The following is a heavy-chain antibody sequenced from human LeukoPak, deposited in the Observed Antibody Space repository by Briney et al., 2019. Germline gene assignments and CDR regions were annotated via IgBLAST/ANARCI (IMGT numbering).Heavy chain of an antibody. D-gene: IGHD3-22*01. CDR3: ARDMYYYDSSGHMFDP. V-gene: IGHV4-34*01. CDR1: GGSFSGYY. J-gene: IGHJ5*02. CDR2: IYYSGST. Sequence: PSETLSLTCAVYGGSFSGYYWSWIRQPPGKGLEWIGSIYYSGSTYYNPSLKSRVTISVDTSKNQFSLKLSSVTAADTAVYYCARDMYYYDSSGHMFDPWGQGTLVTVSS.